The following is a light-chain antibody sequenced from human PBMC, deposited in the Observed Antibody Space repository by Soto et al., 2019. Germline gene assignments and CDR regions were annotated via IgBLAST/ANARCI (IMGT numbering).Light chain of an antibody. Sequence: DIVMTQSPDSLAVSLGERATINCKSSQSVLYSSNNKNYLAWYQQKPGQPPKLLIYWTSTRESGVPDRFSGSGSGTDFTLTISSLQAEDVAVYYCQQYFSIPWTFGQGTK. V-gene: IGKV4-1*01. CDR2: WTS. CDR3: QQYFSIPWT. CDR1: QSVLYSSNNKNY. J-gene: IGKJ1*01.